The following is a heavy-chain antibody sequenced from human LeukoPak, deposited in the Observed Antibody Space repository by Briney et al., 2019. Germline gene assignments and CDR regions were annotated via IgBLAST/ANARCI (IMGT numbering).Heavy chain of an antibody. CDR1: GGTFSSYA. CDR2: IIPISGTA. CDR3: AKTPDILTGYSFDY. Sequence: ASVKVSCKASGGTFSSYAISWVRQAPGQGLEWMGGIIPISGTANYAQKVQGRVTITADRSTSTAYMELSSLRSEDTAVYYCAKTPDILTGYSFDYWGQGTLVTVSS. D-gene: IGHD3-9*01. J-gene: IGHJ4*02. V-gene: IGHV1-69*06.